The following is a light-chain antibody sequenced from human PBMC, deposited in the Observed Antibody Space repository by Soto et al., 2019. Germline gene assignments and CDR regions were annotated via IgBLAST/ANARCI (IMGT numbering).Light chain of an antibody. J-gene: IGLJ2*01. CDR3: SSYTRSSSLV. CDR2: DVS. V-gene: IGLV2-14*03. CDR1: SSDIGAYNY. Sequence: QSALTQPASVSGSPGQSITISCTGTSSDIGAYNYVSWYQQHPGKAPRLLIYDVSDRPPGVSTRFSGSKSGNTASLTISGLQAEDEADYYCSSYTRSSSLVFGGGTKVTVL.